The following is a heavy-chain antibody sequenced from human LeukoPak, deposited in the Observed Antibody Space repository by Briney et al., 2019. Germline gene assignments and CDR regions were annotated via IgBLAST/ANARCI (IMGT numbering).Heavy chain of an antibody. J-gene: IGHJ6*03. CDR2: INHSGST. Sequence: SETLSLTCAVYGGSFSGYSWSWIRQPPGKGLEWIGEINHSGSTNYNPSLKSRVTISVDTSKNQLSLKLSSVTAADTAVYYCARGLRDIVVGPAAIPGYYSYYMDVWGKGTTVTVSS. CDR1: GGSFSGYS. D-gene: IGHD2-2*02. V-gene: IGHV4-34*01. CDR3: ARGLRDIVVGPAAIPGYYSYYMDV.